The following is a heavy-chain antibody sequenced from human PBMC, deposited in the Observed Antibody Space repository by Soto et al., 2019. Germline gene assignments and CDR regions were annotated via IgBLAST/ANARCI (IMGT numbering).Heavy chain of an antibody. D-gene: IGHD3-10*01. CDR3: ARTYYYGSGSLGTFDY. J-gene: IGHJ4*02. CDR1: GGSISSGGYY. V-gene: IGHV4-31*03. Sequence: SETLSLTCTVSGGSISSGGYYWSWIRQHPGKGLEWIGYIYYSGSTYYNPSLKSRVTISVDTSKNQFSLKLSSVTAADTAVYYCARTYYYGSGSLGTFDYWGQGTLVTVS. CDR2: IYYSGST.